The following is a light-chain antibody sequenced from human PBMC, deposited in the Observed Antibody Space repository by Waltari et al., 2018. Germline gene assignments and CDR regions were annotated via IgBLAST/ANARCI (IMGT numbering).Light chain of an antibody. CDR3: AAWDDSLRGWV. CDR2: RND. CDR1: SSNIGSNH. Sequence: QSVLTQPPSASATPGQRVTISCSGSSSNIGSNHAHLYQQVPGTAPKLLIYRNDQWPSGVPDRFSGSKTGTSASLAISGLRSEDEADYYCAAWDDSLRGWVFGGGTKLTVL. V-gene: IGLV1-47*01. J-gene: IGLJ3*02.